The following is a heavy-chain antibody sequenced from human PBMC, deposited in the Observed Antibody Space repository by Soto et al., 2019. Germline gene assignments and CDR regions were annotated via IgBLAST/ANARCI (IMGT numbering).Heavy chain of an antibody. D-gene: IGHD1-26*01. CDR2: ISATDVAT. CDR1: GFSFSSYA. J-gene: IGHJ5*02. V-gene: IGHV3-23*01. CDR3: VKDVYSGSFGQFDL. Sequence: EVQLLESGGGLVQPGGSLRLSCAASGFSFSSYAMGWVRQAPGKGLEWVSIISATDVATYYADSVKGHFIIARDDSRRTLFLQMNSLRAEDTAVYHCVKDVYSGSFGQFDLWGQGTLVTVSS.